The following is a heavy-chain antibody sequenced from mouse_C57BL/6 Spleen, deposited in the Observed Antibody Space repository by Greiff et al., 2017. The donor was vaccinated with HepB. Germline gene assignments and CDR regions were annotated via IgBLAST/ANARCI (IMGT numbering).Heavy chain of an antibody. J-gene: IGHJ4*01. Sequence: QVQLQQPGAELVMPGASVKLSCKASGYTFTSYWMHWVKQRPGQGLEWIGEIDPSDSYTNYNQKFKGKSTLTVDKSSSTAYMQLSSLTSEDSAVYYCARRDYYGSSTYYDAMDYWGQGTSVTVSS. V-gene: IGHV1-69*01. CDR1: GYTFTSYW. CDR2: IDPSDSYT. D-gene: IGHD1-1*01. CDR3: ARRDYYGSSTYYDAMDY.